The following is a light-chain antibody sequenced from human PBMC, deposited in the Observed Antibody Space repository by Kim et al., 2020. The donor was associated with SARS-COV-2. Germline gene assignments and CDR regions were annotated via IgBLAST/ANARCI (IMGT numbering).Light chain of an antibody. CDR3: QSADSSGTVV. CDR2: KDS. CDR1: ALPKQY. Sequence: SPGQTARITCSGDALPKQYAYWYQQKPGQAPVLVIYKDSERPSGIPERFSGSSSGTTVTLTISGAQAEDEADYYCQSADSSGTVVFGGGTQLTVL. V-gene: IGLV3-25*03. J-gene: IGLJ2*01.